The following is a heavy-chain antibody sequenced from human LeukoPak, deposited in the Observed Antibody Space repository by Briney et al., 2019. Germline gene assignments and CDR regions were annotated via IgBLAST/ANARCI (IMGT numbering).Heavy chain of an antibody. CDR2: IYSGGST. J-gene: IGHJ4*02. D-gene: IGHD2-15*01. CDR3: ARESGGRADY. Sequence: GGSLRLSCAASGFNISTNFMSWVRQAPGKGLEWVSVIYSGGSTYYADSVKGRFTTSRDNSKNTLYLQMNSLRAEDTAVYYCARESGGRADYWGQGTPVTVSS. CDR1: GFNISTNF. V-gene: IGHV3-53*01.